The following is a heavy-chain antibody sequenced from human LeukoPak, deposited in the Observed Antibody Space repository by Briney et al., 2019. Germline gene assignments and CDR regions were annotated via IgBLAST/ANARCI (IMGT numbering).Heavy chain of an antibody. D-gene: IGHD5-12*01. Sequence: GGSLRLSCAASGFTVSSDYMGWVRQAPEKGLEWVSLISSGGSTYYADSLKGRFTISRDNSKNTLYLQMNSLRTEDTAVYYCGRVGDGYNDNYWGQGTLVTVSS. V-gene: IGHV3-66*01. J-gene: IGHJ4*02. CDR3: GRVGDGYNDNY. CDR1: GFTVSSDY. CDR2: ISSGGST.